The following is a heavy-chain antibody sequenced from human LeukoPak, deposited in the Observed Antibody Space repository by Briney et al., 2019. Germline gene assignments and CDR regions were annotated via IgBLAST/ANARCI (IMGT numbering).Heavy chain of an antibody. CDR3: AKYSSGPNWFDP. J-gene: IGHJ5*02. CDR2: IYYSGST. CDR1: GGSISSSSYY. D-gene: IGHD6-19*01. V-gene: IGHV4-39*07. Sequence: SETLSLTCTVSGGSISSSSYYWGWIRQPPGKGLEWIGSIYYSGSTYYNPSLKSRVTISVDTSKSQFSLKLSSVTAADTAVYYCAKYSSGPNWFDPWGQGTLVTVSS.